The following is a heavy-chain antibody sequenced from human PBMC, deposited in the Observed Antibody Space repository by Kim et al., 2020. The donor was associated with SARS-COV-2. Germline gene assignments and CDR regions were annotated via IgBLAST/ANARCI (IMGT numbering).Heavy chain of an antibody. CDR2: ISYDGSNT. D-gene: IGHD3-10*01. Sequence: GGSLRLSCAASGFTFSSYAMHWVRQAPGKGLAWVAVISYDGSNTNYADSVKGRFTISRDNSKNTLYLQMNSLRAEDTAVYYCARDGLVPLFGELSRLDWFHPRGQGTQVTVSS. CDR1: GFTFSSYA. V-gene: IGHV3-30*04. J-gene: IGHJ5*02. CDR3: ARDGLVPLFGELSRLDWFHP.